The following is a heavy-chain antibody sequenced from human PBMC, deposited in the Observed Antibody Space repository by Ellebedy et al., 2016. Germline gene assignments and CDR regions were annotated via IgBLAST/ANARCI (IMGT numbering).Heavy chain of an antibody. CDR2: ISSSGSTI. CDR3: ARDPVYSYGYPYYFDY. CDR1: GFTFSSYS. J-gene: IGHJ4*02. V-gene: IGHV3-48*04. D-gene: IGHD5-18*01. Sequence: GESLKISCAASGFTFSSYSMNWVRQAPGKGLEWVSYISSSGSTIYYADSVKGRFTISRDNAKNSLYLQMNSLRAEDTAVYYCARDPVYSYGYPYYFDYWGQGTLVTVSS.